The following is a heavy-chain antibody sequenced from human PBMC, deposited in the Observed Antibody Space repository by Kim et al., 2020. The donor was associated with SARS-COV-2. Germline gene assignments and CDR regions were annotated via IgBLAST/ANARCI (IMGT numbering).Heavy chain of an antibody. Sequence: GGSLRLSCAASGFTFDDYAMHWVRQAPGKGLEWVSGISWNSGSIGYADSVKGRFTISRDNAKNSLYLQMNSLRAEDTALYYCAKDTYYGSGSYFYYFDYWGQGTLVTVSS. V-gene: IGHV3-9*01. CDR2: ISWNSGSI. CDR3: AKDTYYGSGSYFYYFDY. D-gene: IGHD3-10*01. J-gene: IGHJ4*02. CDR1: GFTFDDYA.